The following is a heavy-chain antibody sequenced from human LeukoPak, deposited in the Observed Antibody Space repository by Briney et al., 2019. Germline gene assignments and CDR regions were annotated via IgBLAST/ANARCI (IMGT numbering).Heavy chain of an antibody. CDR1: GYTFTSYD. J-gene: IGHJ4*02. CDR3: ARSRGSGSYYNDRYYFDY. V-gene: IGHV1-8*01. CDR2: MNPNSGNT. Sequence: ASVKVSCKASGYTFTSYDTNWVRQATGQGLEWMGWMNPNSGNTGYAQKFQGRVTMTRNTSISTAYMELSSLRSEDTAVYYCARSRGSGSYYNDRYYFDYWGQGTLVTVSS. D-gene: IGHD3-10*01.